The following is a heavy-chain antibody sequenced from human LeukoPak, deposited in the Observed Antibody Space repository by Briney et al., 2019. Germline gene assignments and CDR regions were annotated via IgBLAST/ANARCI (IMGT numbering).Heavy chain of an antibody. CDR2: IYYTGNT. J-gene: IGHJ4*02. V-gene: IGHV4-59*01. D-gene: IGHD6-19*01. Sequence: SETLSLTCTVSGCSISSYYWSLIRQSPEKGLEWIGYIYYTGNTNYNPSLKSRATILVDASKNQFSLNLSSVTAADTAVYYCAGSPNPYYFDFWGQGSLVTVSS. CDR1: GCSISSYY. CDR3: AGSPNPYYFDF.